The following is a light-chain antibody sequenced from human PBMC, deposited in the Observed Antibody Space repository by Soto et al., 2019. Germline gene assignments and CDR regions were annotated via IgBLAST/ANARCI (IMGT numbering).Light chain of an antibody. CDR3: QQRSNSFT. CDR1: QSVSSY. V-gene: IGKV3-11*01. J-gene: IGKJ3*01. CDR2: DAS. Sequence: EIVLTQSPATLSLSPGERATLSCRASQSVSSYLAWYQQKPGQAPRLLIYDASNRATGIPARFSGSGSGTDFTITISSLEPEDFAVYYCQQRSNSFTFGPGTKVDMK.